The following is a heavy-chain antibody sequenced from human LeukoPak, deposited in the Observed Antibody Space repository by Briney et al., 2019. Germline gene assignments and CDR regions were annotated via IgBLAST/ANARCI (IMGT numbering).Heavy chain of an antibody. CDR2: IGDSGGRT. CDR3: AKRGVVIRVILVGFHKEAYYFDS. CDR1: GITLSNYG. Sequence: GGSLRLSCAVSGITLSNYGMSWVRQAPGKGLEWVAGIGDSGGRTNYADSVKGRFTISRDNPKNTLFLQMNSLRAEDTAVYFCAKRGVVIRVILVGFHKEAYYFDSWGQGALVTVSS. V-gene: IGHV3-23*01. D-gene: IGHD3-22*01. J-gene: IGHJ4*02.